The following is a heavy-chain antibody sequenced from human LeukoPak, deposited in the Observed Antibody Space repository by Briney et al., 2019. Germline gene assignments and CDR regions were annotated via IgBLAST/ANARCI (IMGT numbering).Heavy chain of an antibody. Sequence: SETLSLTCAVYGGSFSGYYLSWIRQPPGKGLEWIGEINHSGSTNYNPSLKSRVAISVDTSKNQFSLKLSSVTAADTAVYYCAHYKSSSWEGAYFDYWGQGTLVTVSA. CDR3: AHYKSSSWEGAYFDY. CDR1: GGSFSGYY. CDR2: INHSGST. V-gene: IGHV4-34*01. J-gene: IGHJ4*02. D-gene: IGHD6-13*01.